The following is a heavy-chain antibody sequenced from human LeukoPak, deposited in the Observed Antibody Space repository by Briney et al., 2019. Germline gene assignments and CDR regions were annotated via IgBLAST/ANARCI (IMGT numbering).Heavy chain of an antibody. CDR2: ISGSGGST. J-gene: IGHJ3*02. Sequence: PGGSLRLSCAASGFTFSSYAVSWVRQAPGKGLEWVSAISGSGGSTYYADSVKGRFTISRDNSKNTLYLQMNSLRAEDTAIYYCAEKDIMITFGGVIVNSSGAFDIWGQGTMVTVSS. CDR1: GFTFSSYA. D-gene: IGHD3-16*02. V-gene: IGHV3-23*01. CDR3: AEKDIMITFGGVIVNSSGAFDI.